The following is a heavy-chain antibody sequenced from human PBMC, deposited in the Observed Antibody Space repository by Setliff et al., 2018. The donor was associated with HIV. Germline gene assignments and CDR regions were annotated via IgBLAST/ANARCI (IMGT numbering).Heavy chain of an antibody. V-gene: IGHV3-49*04. D-gene: IGHD3-3*01. CDR1: GFIFGNFG. CDR2: VRSKPNGGTT. J-gene: IGHJ4*02. CDR3: TRDRRGSSSWSGYNGGFDY. Sequence: GGSLRLSCAASGFIFGNFGLHWVRQAPGKGLEWVGSVRSKPNGGTTDYAASVKGRFTISRDDAKTIAYLHMNSLTTDDTAVYFCTRDRRGSSSWSGYNGGFDYWGQGTLVTVSS.